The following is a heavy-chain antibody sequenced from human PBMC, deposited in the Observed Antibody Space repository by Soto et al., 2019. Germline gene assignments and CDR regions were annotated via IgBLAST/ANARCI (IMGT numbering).Heavy chain of an antibody. V-gene: IGHV3-23*01. CDR3: AKGPSGGKGFYFDY. J-gene: IGHJ4*02. CDR2: ISGSGSGT. Sequence: GGSLRLSCAASGFTFSSYAMNWVRLAPGKGLEWVSSISGSGSGTYYADSVKGRFTISRDNSKNTLYLQVNSLTAGDTALYYCAKGPSGGKGFYFDYWGQGALVTVSS. CDR1: GFTFSSYA. D-gene: IGHD2-15*01.